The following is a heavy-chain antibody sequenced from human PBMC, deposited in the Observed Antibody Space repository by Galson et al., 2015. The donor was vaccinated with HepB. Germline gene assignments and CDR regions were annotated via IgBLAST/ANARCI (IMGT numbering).Heavy chain of an antibody. Sequence: SLRLSCAASGFTVSSNYMSWVRQAPGKGLEWVSVIYSGGSTYYADSVKGRFTISRDNSKNTLCLQMNSLRAEDTAVYYCARETYYDFWSGYYPTTSGYYCMDVWGKGTTVTVSS. CDR1: GFTVSSNY. CDR3: ARETYYDFWSGYYPTTSGYYCMDV. J-gene: IGHJ6*03. V-gene: IGHV3-66*01. CDR2: IYSGGST. D-gene: IGHD3-3*01.